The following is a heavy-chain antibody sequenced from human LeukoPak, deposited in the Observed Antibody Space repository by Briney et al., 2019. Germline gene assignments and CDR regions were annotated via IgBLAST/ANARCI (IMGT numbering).Heavy chain of an antibody. CDR2: VHYTGNT. Sequence: SETLSLTCTVSGGSISSSYWSWIRRSPGKGLEWIGYVHYTGNTYYNPSLKGRVTILVDTSKNHFSLKLRSVTAADTAVYYCAKVQDYYGSGRFDYWGQGTLVTVSS. CDR3: AKVQDYYGSGRFDY. J-gene: IGHJ4*02. V-gene: IGHV4-59*01. CDR1: GGSISSSY. D-gene: IGHD3-10*01.